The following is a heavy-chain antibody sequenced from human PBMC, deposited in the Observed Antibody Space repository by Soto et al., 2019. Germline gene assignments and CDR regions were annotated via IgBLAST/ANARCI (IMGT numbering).Heavy chain of an antibody. D-gene: IGHD2-21*01. J-gene: IGHJ6*02. CDR2: ISAYNGNT. V-gene: IGHV1-18*01. CDR1: GYNFISHS. CDR3: ARGAFCGGAAGCRGMDV. Sequence: QIQLVQSGGEVKKPGASVKVSCKSSGYNFISHSITWVRQAPGQGLEWMGRISAYNGNTNHAQKFQGRLTMTTDTSTSTAYMELRRLRSDDTAVYYCARGAFCGGAAGCRGMDVWGQGTTVTVSS.